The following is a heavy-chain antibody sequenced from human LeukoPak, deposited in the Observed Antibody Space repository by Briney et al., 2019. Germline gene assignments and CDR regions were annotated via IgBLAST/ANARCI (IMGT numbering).Heavy chain of an antibody. Sequence: GGSLRLSCAASGFTFSRYGMHWVRQAPGKGLEWVTAISYDGSNKYYADSVKGRFTISRDNSKNTLYLQMDSLRGEDTAVYYCSKAAAGTEYYFDYWGQGTLVTVSS. CDR1: GFTFSRYG. D-gene: IGHD6-13*01. V-gene: IGHV3-30*04. CDR3: SKAAAGTEYYFDY. J-gene: IGHJ4*02. CDR2: ISYDGSNK.